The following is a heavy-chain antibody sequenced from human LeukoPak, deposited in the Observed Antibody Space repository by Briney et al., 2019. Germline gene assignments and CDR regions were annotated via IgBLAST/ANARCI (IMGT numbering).Heavy chain of an antibody. CDR2: MNPNSGNT. Sequence: ASVKVSCKASGHTFTSYDINWVRQATGQGLEWMGWMNPNSGNTGYAQKFQGRVTMTRNTSISTAYMELSSLRSEDTAVYYCARGADDYGGNFDYWGQGTLVTVSS. CDR1: GHTFTSYD. V-gene: IGHV1-8*01. D-gene: IGHD4-23*01. CDR3: ARGADDYGGNFDY. J-gene: IGHJ4*02.